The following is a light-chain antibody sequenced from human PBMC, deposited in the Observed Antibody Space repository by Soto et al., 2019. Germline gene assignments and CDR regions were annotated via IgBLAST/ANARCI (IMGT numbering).Light chain of an antibody. V-gene: IGKV3-20*01. Sequence: ETVVDKTRGDVCCVRGESGSRSSTARQSVSSSYLAWYQQKPGQAPRLLIYGASSRATGIPDRFSGSGSGTDFTLTISRLEPEDFAVYYCQQYGSPLTWTFGQGTKVDIK. CDR1: QSVSSSY. J-gene: IGKJ1*01. CDR3: QQYGSPLTWT. CDR2: GAS.